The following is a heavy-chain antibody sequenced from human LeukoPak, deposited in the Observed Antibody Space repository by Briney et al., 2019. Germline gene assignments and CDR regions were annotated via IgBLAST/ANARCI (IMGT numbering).Heavy chain of an antibody. CDR2: IYTSGST. Sequence: SETLSLTCSVSGGSISNYYGGWIRQPAGKGLEWIARIYTSGSTDYNPSLKSRVTVSVDTSTRQFSLRLSSVTAADTAMYYCARESRTYDGSGYAYDYWGQGTLVTVSS. J-gene: IGHJ4*02. D-gene: IGHD3-22*01. CDR3: ARESRTYDGSGYAYDY. V-gene: IGHV4-4*07. CDR1: GGSISNYY.